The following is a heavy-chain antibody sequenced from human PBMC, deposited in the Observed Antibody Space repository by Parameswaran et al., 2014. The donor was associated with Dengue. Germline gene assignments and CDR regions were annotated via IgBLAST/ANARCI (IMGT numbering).Heavy chain of an antibody. D-gene: IGHD3-22*01. Sequence: KWIRQPPGKGLEWVSYISSSSSTIYYADSVKGRFTISRDNAKNSLYLQMNSLRDEDTAVYYCARGESFYDSSGNASDIWGQGTMVTVSS. CDR2: ISSSSSTI. CDR3: ARGESFYDSSGNASDI. V-gene: IGHV3-48*02. J-gene: IGHJ3*02.